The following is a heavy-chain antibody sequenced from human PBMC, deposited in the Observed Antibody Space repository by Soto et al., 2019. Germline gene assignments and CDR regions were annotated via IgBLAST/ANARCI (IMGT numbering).Heavy chain of an antibody. V-gene: IGHV1-69*06. CDR3: ATVDISTWIDGMDV. D-gene: IGHD6-13*01. Sequence: QVQLVQSGAEVKKPGSSVKVSCKASGGTFSSYAISWVRQAPGQGLEWMGGTFPMFGKANYAQKFQGRVTISADKSTSTAYMELSRLTSEETAVYYCATVDISTWIDGMDVWGQGTTVTVSS. CDR1: GGTFSSYA. CDR2: TFPMFGKA. J-gene: IGHJ6*02.